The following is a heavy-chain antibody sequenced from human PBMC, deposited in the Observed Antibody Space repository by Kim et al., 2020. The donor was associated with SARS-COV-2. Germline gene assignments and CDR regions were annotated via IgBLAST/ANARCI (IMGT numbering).Heavy chain of an antibody. CDR1: GGSISSYY. Sequence: SETLSLTCTVSGGSISSYYWSWIRQPPGKGLEWIGYIYYSGSTNYNPSLKSRVTISVDTSKNQFSLKLSSVTAADTAVYYCARDALWFGGNWFDPWGQGTLVTVSS. J-gene: IGHJ5*02. CDR2: IYYSGST. D-gene: IGHD3-10*01. V-gene: IGHV4-59*01. CDR3: ARDALWFGGNWFDP.